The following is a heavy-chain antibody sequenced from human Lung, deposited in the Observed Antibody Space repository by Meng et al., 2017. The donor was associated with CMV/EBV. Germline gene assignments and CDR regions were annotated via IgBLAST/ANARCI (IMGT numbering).Heavy chain of an antibody. V-gene: IGHV1-8*01. D-gene: IGHD4-23*01. CDR2: MNPNSGNT. Sequence: ASXXVSXKASGYTFTSYDINWGRQATGQGLEWIGWMNPNSGNTGYAQKFQGRVTMTRNTSISTAYMELSSLRSEETAVYYCARVNSPYYYYGMDVWGQGTTVTVSS. CDR3: ARVNSPYYYYGMDV. J-gene: IGHJ6*02. CDR1: GYTFTSYD.